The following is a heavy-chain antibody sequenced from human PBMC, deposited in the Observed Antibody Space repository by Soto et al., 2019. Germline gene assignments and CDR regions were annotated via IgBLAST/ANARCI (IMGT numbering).Heavy chain of an antibody. CDR1: GYTFTSYG. CDR2: ISAYNGNT. J-gene: IGHJ6*02. V-gene: IGHV1-18*01. Sequence: ASVKVSCKASGYTFTSYGISWVRQAPGQGLECMGWISAYNGNTNYAQKLQGRVTMTTDTSTSTAYMELRSLRSDDTAVYYCARETVAGTSYFYYGMDVWGQGTTVTVSS. D-gene: IGHD6-19*01. CDR3: ARETVAGTSYFYYGMDV.